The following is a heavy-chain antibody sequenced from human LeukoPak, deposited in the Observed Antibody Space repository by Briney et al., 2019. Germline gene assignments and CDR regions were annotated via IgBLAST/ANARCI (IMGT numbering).Heavy chain of an antibody. D-gene: IGHD3-16*02. CDR1: GYTFSDYS. J-gene: IGHJ3*02. Sequence: KPGGSLGLSCAASGYTFSDYSVNWVRQVPGKGLEWVSSISSSGTYIYYADSVKGRFTISRDNAKNSLFLQTNSLRAEDTAVYYCVSGNDPDYVWGTYRLDAFDIWGEGTMVIVSS. CDR3: VSGNDPDYVWGTYRLDAFDI. CDR2: ISSSGTYI. V-gene: IGHV3-21*01.